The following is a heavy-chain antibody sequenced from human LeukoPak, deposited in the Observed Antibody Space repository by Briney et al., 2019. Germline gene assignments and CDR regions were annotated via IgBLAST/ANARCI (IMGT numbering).Heavy chain of an antibody. J-gene: IGHJ5*02. Sequence: PSETLSLTCTVSGDSFSSVTDYWAWIRQPPGKGLEWIASVDYSGGTYYNPSLESRVAISADMSKNQFSLKLISVTAADTAVYYCTKETDYSHPNCFDPWGQGTLVTVSS. D-gene: IGHD4-11*01. V-gene: IGHV4-39*07. CDR2: VDYSGGT. CDR1: GDSFSSVTDY. CDR3: TKETDYSHPNCFDP.